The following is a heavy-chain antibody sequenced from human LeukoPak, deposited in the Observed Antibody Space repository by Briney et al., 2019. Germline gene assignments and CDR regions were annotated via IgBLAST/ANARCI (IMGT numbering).Heavy chain of an antibody. Sequence: ASVKVSCKASGYTFTTYDTNWVRQATGQGLEWMGWMNPKSDKTGYAQKFQGRVTMTTNTSISTAYMELSSLRSEDTAIYYCARVPRDGYNRFDYWGQGTLVTVSS. J-gene: IGHJ4*02. V-gene: IGHV1-8*01. D-gene: IGHD5-24*01. CDR3: ARVPRDGYNRFDY. CDR1: GYTFTTYD. CDR2: MNPKSDKT.